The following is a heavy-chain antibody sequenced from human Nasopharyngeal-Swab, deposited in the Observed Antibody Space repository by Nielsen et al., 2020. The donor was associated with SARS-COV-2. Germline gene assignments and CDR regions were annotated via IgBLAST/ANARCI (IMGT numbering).Heavy chain of an antibody. CDR2: INHSGST. CDR3: ARGNGAFDY. CDR1: GGSFSGYY. D-gene: IGHD4-17*01. V-gene: IGHV4-34*01. Sequence: SQTLSLTCAVYGGSFSGYYWSWILQPPGKGLEWIGEINHSGSTNYNPSLKSRVTISVDTSKNQFSLKLSPVTAADTAVYYCARGNGAFDYWGQGTLVTVSS. J-gene: IGHJ4*02.